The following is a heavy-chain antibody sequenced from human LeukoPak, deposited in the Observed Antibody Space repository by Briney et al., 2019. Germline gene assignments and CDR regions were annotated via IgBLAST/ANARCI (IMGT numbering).Heavy chain of an antibody. CDR2: ISQSGNI. V-gene: IGHV4-30-2*01. D-gene: IGHD3-22*01. CDR1: GGSISSSLYY. Sequence: PSETLSLTCTVSGGSISSSLYYWSWIRQPPGKGLEWIGYIYHIGYISQSGNIYQNPSLKSRVTISLDTSRNQFSLKLSSVTAADTAVYYCARSPLAFYDSSGYPRVWFDPWGQGTLVTVSS. J-gene: IGHJ5*02. CDR3: ARSPLAFYDSSGYPRVWFDP.